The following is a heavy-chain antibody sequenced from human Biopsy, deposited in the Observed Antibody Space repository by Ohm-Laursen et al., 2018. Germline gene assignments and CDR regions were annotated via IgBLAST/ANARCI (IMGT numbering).Heavy chain of an antibody. V-gene: IGHV1-46*01. Sequence: ASVKASCNVSGNTFATYHIHWVRQAPGQGLEWMGVISPSGATTTFSQKFQGRNTMTRDTSTGAVYMDQNSLGSEDTAVYYCAKAGVGSDGTDSYYYGMDVWGPGTTVTVSS. D-gene: IGHD5-24*01. J-gene: IGHJ6*02. CDR2: ISPSGATT. CDR1: GNTFATYH. CDR3: AKAGVGSDGTDSYYYGMDV.